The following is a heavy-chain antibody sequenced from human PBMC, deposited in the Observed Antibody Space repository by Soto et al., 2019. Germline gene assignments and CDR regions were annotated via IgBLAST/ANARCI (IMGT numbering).Heavy chain of an antibody. D-gene: IGHD3-3*02. J-gene: IGHJ6*02. V-gene: IGHV1-69*12. CDR3: ARDKDRQQLGGNYYYILDV. Sequence: QVQLMQSGAEVKKPGSSVKVSCKASGGTFSTSAISWVRQAPGEGLEWVGGIMPVFATPDYAQKFQGRVTISADEXPTTAYLELTSLTTDDTAVYYCARDKDRQQLGGNYYYILDVWGQGTAITVSS. CDR1: GGTFSTSA. CDR2: IMPVFATP.